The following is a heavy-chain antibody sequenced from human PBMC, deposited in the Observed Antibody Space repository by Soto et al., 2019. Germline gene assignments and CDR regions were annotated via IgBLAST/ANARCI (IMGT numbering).Heavy chain of an antibody. CDR2: IFYSGTT. V-gene: IGHV4-39*01. J-gene: IGHJ4*01. CDR1: GCSISSSIYY. D-gene: IGHD3-3*01. CDR3: ARLGGDLWSGHYDDH. Sequence: PSDTLSLTYSVSGCSISSSIYYWGWIRQPPGKGLEWIGSIFYSGTTYYNPSLKSRVTISVDTSKNQFSLKLSSVTAADTAVFYCARLGGDLWSGHYDDHRGQGTLVTVSS.